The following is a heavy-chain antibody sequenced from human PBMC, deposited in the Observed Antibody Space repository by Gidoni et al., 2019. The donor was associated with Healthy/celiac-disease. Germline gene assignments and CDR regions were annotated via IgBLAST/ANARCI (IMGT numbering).Heavy chain of an antibody. V-gene: IGHV3-30-3*01. CDR1: GFTFSSYA. CDR2: ISYDGSNK. J-gene: IGHJ6*03. Sequence: QVQLVESGGGVVQPGRSLRLSCAASGFTFSSYAMHWVRQAPGKGLEWVAVISYDGSNKYYADSVKGRFTISRDNSKNTLYLQMNSLRAEDTAVYYCASASYYYYYMDVWGKGTTVTVSS. CDR3: ASASYYYYYMDV.